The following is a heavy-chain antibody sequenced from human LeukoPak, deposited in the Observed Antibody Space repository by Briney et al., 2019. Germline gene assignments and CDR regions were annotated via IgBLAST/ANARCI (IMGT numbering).Heavy chain of an antibody. CDR3: ARMHSSSWYLD. D-gene: IGHD6-13*01. V-gene: IGHV4-59*01. Sequence: SETLSLTCTVSGGSISSYYWSWIRQPPGKGLEWIGYIYYSGSTNYNPSLKSRVTISVDTSKNQFSLKLSSVTAADTAVYYCARMHSSSWYLDWGQGTLVTVSS. J-gene: IGHJ1*01. CDR1: GGSISSYY. CDR2: IYYSGST.